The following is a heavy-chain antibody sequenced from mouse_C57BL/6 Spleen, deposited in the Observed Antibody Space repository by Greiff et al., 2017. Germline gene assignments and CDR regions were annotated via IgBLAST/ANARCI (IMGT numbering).Heavy chain of an antibody. CDR2: ISSGSSTI. D-gene: IGHD2-2*01. CDR3: AKTRHGYPIAY. V-gene: IGHV5-17*01. J-gene: IGHJ3*01. Sequence: DVMLVESGGGLVKPGGSLKLSCAASGFTFSDSGMHWVRQAPEKGLEWVAYISSGSSTIYYAATVKGRFTISRDTAKNTLFLQMTSLRSEDTAMYYCAKTRHGYPIAYWGQGTLVTVSA. CDR1: GFTFSDSG.